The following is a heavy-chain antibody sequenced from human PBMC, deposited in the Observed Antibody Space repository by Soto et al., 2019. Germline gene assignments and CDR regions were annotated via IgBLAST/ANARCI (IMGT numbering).Heavy chain of an antibody. D-gene: IGHD3-10*01. CDR2: IYHSGST. Sequence: SETLSLTCAVSSGSISSSNWWSWVRQPPGKGLEWIGEIYHSGSTNYNPSLKSRVTISVDKSKNQFSLKLSSVTAADTAVYYCARAGLYGSGRSHDAFDIWGQGTMVTVSS. CDR1: SGSISSSNW. J-gene: IGHJ3*02. CDR3: ARAGLYGSGRSHDAFDI. V-gene: IGHV4-4*02.